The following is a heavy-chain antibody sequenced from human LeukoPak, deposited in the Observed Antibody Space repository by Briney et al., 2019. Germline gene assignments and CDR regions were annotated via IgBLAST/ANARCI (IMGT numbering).Heavy chain of an antibody. CDR2: IYPGDSRT. V-gene: IGHV5-51*07. J-gene: IGHJ5*02. Sequence: GESLKISCRGSGYSFSSYWINWVHQMPGQGREWVGIIYPGDSRTKYSPSFQGQVTISADTSSDTAYLQWNSLKSSDTGIYYCARHWVRGFPQGFDPWGQGTLVTVSS. CDR1: GYSFSSYW. D-gene: IGHD3-10*01. CDR3: ARHWVRGFPQGFDP.